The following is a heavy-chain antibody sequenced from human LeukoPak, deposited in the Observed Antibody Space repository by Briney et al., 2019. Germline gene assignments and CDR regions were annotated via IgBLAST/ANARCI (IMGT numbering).Heavy chain of an antibody. J-gene: IGHJ4*02. Sequence: GGSLRLSCAVSGFTLSSYNMNWVRQAPGKGLEWVSYIRNSGNTIYYADSVKGRFTISRDPAKNSLYLQMNSLRAEDTAVYYCAREYWSYYDDSGYPFDNWGQGTLVTVSS. CDR2: IRNSGNTI. CDR1: GFTLSSYN. D-gene: IGHD3-22*01. V-gene: IGHV3-48*01. CDR3: AREYWSYYDDSGYPFDN.